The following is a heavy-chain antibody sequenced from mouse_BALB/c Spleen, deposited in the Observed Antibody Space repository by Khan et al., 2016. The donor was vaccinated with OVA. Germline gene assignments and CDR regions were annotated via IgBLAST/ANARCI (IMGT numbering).Heavy chain of an antibody. V-gene: IGHV14-1*02. J-gene: IGHJ3*01. Sequence: EVQLQESGAELVRPGALVKLSCKASGFNIKDYYLVWVKQRPDQGLEWIGWIDPENGNSIYDPKFLGKASITADTSSNTAYLQLSSLTSEDTAVYYCARMGYGKIWFVYWGQGTLVTVSA. CDR2: IDPENGNS. D-gene: IGHD2-1*01. CDR3: ARMGYGKIWFVY. CDR1: GFNIKDYY.